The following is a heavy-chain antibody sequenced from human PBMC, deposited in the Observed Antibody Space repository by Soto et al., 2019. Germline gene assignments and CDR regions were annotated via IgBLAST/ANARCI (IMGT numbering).Heavy chain of an antibody. Sequence: QVQLVQSGAEVKKPGASVKVSCKASGYTFTSYYMHWVRQAPGQGLEWMGIINPSGGSTSYAQKFQGRVNMTRDTSTSTVYMELSSLRSEDTAVYYCARELIQILGYCSSTSCYGFDYWGQGTLVTVSS. D-gene: IGHD2-2*01. CDR1: GYTFTSYY. J-gene: IGHJ4*02. CDR2: INPSGGST. CDR3: ARELIQILGYCSSTSCYGFDY. V-gene: IGHV1-46*03.